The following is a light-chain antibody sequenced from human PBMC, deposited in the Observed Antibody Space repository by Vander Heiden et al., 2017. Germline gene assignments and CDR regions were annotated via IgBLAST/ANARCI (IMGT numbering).Light chain of an antibody. Sequence: SALTQPRPVSGSPGQSVTSSCTGTSSDVGGYNSVSWHQQHRGKAPKRMIYDVSKRPSGVPDRFSGAKSGNTAALTISGLQAEDEADYYCCSYAGSYTLVFGGGTKLTVL. V-gene: IGLV2-11*02. CDR2: DVS. J-gene: IGLJ2*01. CDR1: SSDVGGYNS. CDR3: CSYAGSYTLV.